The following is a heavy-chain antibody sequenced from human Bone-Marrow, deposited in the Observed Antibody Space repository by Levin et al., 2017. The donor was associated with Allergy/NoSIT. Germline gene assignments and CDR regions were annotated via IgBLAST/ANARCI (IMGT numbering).Heavy chain of an antibody. V-gene: IGHV1-18*01. J-gene: IGHJ4*02. D-gene: IGHD3-10*01. Sequence: ASVKVSCKASGYSFDSHSIIWVRQAPGQGLEWVGLISAYNGNTYYSKRFQDRVTLTTDTSTNTVSMELRSLTSDDTAIYYCARHGSGSYYKRFDYWGQGTLVTVSS. CDR2: ISAYNGNT. CDR1: GYSFDSHS. CDR3: ARHGSGSYYKRFDY.